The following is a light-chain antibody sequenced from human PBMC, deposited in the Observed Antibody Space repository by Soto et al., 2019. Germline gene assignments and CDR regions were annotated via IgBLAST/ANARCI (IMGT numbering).Light chain of an antibody. V-gene: IGLV2-14*01. J-gene: IGLJ1*01. Sequence: ALTQPASVSGSPGQSITISCTGTSSDVGGYNYVSWYQQNPGKAPKLMIYDVSNRPSGVSNRFSGSKSGNTASLTISGLQAEDEADYYCTSYTSSSTPYVFGGGTKVT. CDR1: SSDVGGYNY. CDR3: TSYTSSSTPYV. CDR2: DVS.